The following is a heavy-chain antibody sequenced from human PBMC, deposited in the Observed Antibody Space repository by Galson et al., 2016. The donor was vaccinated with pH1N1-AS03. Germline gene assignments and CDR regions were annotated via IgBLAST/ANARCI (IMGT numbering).Heavy chain of an antibody. J-gene: IGHJ4*02. CDR2: IHPGGDT. D-gene: IGHD6-19*01. Sequence: SLRLSCAATGFTVSSGYHMSWVRQAPGKGLEWVSVIHPGGDTYNADSVKGRFTISRDNAKNSLYLQMNSLRDEDTAVYYCARELHYGWLVPGYWGQGTLVTVSS. CDR3: ARELHYGWLVPGY. CDR1: GFTVSSGY. V-gene: IGHV3-66*01.